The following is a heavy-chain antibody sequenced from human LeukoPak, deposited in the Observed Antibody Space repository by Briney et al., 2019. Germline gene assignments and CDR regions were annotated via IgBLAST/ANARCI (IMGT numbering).Heavy chain of an antibody. CDR2: IFHDGTT. Sequence: SETLSLTCAVSGGSISSSNWWSWVRQPPGKGLEWIGDIFHDGTTNFNPSLKSRLTLSTDKTKNQLCLKLSSVTAPDTALYYCGRLGLYDSSGYYYVWGQGTLVTVSS. CDR3: GRLGLYDSSGYYYV. V-gene: IGHV4-4*02. D-gene: IGHD3-22*01. J-gene: IGHJ1*01. CDR1: GGSISSSNW.